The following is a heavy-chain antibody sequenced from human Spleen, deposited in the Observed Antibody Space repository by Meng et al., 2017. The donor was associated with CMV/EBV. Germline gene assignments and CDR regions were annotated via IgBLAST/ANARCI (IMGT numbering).Heavy chain of an antibody. V-gene: IGHV3-21*01. D-gene: IGHD4-11*01. J-gene: IGHJ6*02. CDR1: GFTFSSYS. Sequence: GESLKISCAASGFTFSSYSMNWVRQAPGKGLEWVSSISSSSSYIYYADSVKGRFTISRDNAKNSLYLQMNSLRAEDTAVYYCEASNPTPGYYYYYGMDVWGQGTTVTVSS. CDR2: ISSSSSYI. CDR3: EASNPTPGYYYYYGMDV.